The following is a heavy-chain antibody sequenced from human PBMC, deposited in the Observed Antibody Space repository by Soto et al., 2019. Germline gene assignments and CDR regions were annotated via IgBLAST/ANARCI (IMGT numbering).Heavy chain of an antibody. J-gene: IGHJ4*02. CDR3: ATEVDRRMVGDEY. D-gene: IGHD5-18*01. Sequence: QVQLVQSGAEVKKPGASVKVSCKASGYTFTAYYLHWVRQAPGQGLEWMGWINPRSGDTKYAQRFQGRVTMTRDTSTSTAYVDLSSLKSDVTAVYYCATEVDRRMVGDEYWGQGTLVTVSS. V-gene: IGHV1-2*02. CDR2: INPRSGDT. CDR1: GYTFTAYY.